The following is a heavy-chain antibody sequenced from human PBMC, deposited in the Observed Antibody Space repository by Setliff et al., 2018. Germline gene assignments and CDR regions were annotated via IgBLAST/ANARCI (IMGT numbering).Heavy chain of an antibody. V-gene: IGHV1-3*01. D-gene: IGHD3-10*01. CDR2: INAGNGIT. J-gene: IGHJ4*02. Sequence: VASVKVSCKTSGYTFTAYYIHWVRQAHGQRPDWMGWINAGNGITKYSQKFQGRVTITSDTSASTAYMELSSLRSDDTAVYYCARVDYYGSGNYYDHWGQGTLVTVSS. CDR1: GYTFTAYY. CDR3: ARVDYYGSGNYYDH.